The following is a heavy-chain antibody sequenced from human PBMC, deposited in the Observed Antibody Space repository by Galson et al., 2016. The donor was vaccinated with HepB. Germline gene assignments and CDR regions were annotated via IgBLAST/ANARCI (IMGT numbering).Heavy chain of an antibody. J-gene: IGHJ4*02. Sequence: SVKVSCKASGFTFNNFYVHWVRQAPGQGLEWMGIINPTGSITNYAQKFQGRVTLTRDASTRTVYMELSSMRSEDTAVYYCARECDPLIRWLDFCGSGTPITFS. CDR1: GFTFNNFY. D-gene: IGHD2-21*02. V-gene: IGHV1-46*02. CDR3: ARECDPLIRWLDF. CDR2: INPTGSIT.